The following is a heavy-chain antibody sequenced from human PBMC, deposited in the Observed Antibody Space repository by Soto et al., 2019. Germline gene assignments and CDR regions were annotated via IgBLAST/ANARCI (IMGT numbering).Heavy chain of an antibody. V-gene: IGHV1-2*02. D-gene: IGHD7-27*01. CDR3: ARDFQTGEVLLNFDY. CDR1: GYTFTGYY. Sequence: RASVKVSCKASGYTFTGYYMHWVRQAPGQGLEWMGWINPNSGGTNYAQKFQGRVTMTRDTSITTAYMELSRLRSDDTAVYYCARDFQTGEVLLNFDYWGQGTLVTVSS. J-gene: IGHJ4*02. CDR2: INPNSGGT.